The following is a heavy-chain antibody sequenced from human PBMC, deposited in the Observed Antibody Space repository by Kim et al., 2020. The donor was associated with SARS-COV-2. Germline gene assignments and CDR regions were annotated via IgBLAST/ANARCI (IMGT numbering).Heavy chain of an antibody. CDR1: GGSISSYY. Sequence: SETLSLTCTVSGGSISSYYWSWIRQPPGKGLEWIGYIYYSGSTNYNPSLKSRVTISVDTSKNQFSLKLSSVTAADTAVYYCARTKSGYYKGYYFDYWGQGTLVTVSS. CDR2: IYYSGST. CDR3: ARTKSGYYKGYYFDY. J-gene: IGHJ4*02. V-gene: IGHV4-59*13. D-gene: IGHD3-3*01.